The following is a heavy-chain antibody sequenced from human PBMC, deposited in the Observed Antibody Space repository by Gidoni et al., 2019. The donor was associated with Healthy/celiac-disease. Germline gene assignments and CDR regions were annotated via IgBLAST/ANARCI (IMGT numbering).Heavy chain of an antibody. D-gene: IGHD4-17*01. CDR3: AKTGPTVTTGAGWFDP. CDR2: ISWNSGSI. J-gene: IGHJ5*02. V-gene: IGHV3-9*01. CDR1: GFPFDASA. Sequence: EVQLVESGGGLVQPGRSLRLSCAASGFPFDASAMHWVRQAPGKCLEWVSGISWNSGSISYADSVKGRFTISRDNAKNSLYLQMNSLRAEDTALYYCAKTGPTVTTGAGWFDPWGQGTLVTVSS.